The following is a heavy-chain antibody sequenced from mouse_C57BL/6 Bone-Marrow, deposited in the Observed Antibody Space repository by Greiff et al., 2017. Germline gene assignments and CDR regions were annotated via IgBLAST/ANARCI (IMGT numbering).Heavy chain of an antibody. CDR1: GYTFTSYW. Sequence: VKLQQPGAELVKPGASVKMSCKASGYTFTSYWITWVKQRPGRGLEWIGNIYPGSGSTQYNEKFKSQATLTVDTTSSPAYMQLSRLPYDDSAVSDGVTTTVMGYGDYWGQGTTLTVSS. CDR3: VTTTVMGYGDY. CDR2: IYPGSGST. D-gene: IGHD1-1*01. J-gene: IGHJ2*01. V-gene: IGHV1-55*01.